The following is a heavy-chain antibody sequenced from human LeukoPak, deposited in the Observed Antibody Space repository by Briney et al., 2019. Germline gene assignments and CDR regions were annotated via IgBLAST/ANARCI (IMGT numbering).Heavy chain of an antibody. J-gene: IGHJ4*02. CDR3: ARGPNTAMAYLYYFDY. V-gene: IGHV4-34*01. CDR2: IYYSGST. Sequence: SETLSLTCAVDGGSFSDYYWGWIRQPPGKGLEWIGSIYYSGSTYYNPSLKSRVTISVDTSKNQFSLKLSSVTAADTAVYYCARGPNTAMAYLYYFDYWGQGTLVTVSS. CDR1: GGSFSDYY. D-gene: IGHD5-18*01.